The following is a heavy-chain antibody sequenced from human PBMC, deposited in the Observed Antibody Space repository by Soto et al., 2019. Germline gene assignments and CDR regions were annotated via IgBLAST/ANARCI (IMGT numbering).Heavy chain of an antibody. V-gene: IGHV3-11*06. D-gene: IGHD3-10*01. CDR3: AREGYYGSGSYYLRGSYDY. CDR2: ISSSSSYT. J-gene: IGHJ4*02. CDR1: GFTFSDYY. Sequence: GGSLRLSCAASGFTFSDYYMSWIRQAPGKGLEWVSYISSSSSYTNYADSVKGRFTISRDNAKNSLYLQMNSLRAEDTAVYYCAREGYYGSGSYYLRGSYDYWGQGTLVTAPQ.